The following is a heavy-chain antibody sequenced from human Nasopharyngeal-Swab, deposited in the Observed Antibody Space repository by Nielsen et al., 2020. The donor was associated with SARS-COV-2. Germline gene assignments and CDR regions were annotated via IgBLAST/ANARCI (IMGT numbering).Heavy chain of an antibody. D-gene: IGHD2-15*01. J-gene: IGHJ4*02. Sequence: GESLKISCAASGFTFSDSAVHWVRQASGKGLEWVGRVGSKANNYATAYAASVKGRFTISRDDSTNTAYLQMNSLKTEDTAMYYCTRCGGGCYSGRDYWGQGTLVTVSS. CDR2: VGSKANNYAT. V-gene: IGHV3-73*01. CDR3: TRCGGGCYSGRDY. CDR1: GFTFSDSA.